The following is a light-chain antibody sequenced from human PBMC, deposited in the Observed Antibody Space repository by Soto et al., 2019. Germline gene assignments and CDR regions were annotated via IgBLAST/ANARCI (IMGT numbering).Light chain of an antibody. Sequence: DLQLTQSPSFLSASVGDRVTITCRASQGISSYLAWYQQKPGKAPKLLIYAASTLQSGVPSRFSGSGSGTEFTLTISSLQPEEFATYYCQQLNSYPITFGQGTRLEIK. CDR3: QQLNSYPIT. CDR1: QGISSY. CDR2: AAS. J-gene: IGKJ5*01. V-gene: IGKV1-9*01.